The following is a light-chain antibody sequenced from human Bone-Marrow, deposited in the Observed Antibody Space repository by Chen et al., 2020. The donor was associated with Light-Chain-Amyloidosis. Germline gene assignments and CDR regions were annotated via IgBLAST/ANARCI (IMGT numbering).Light chain of an antibody. J-gene: IGLJ2*01. V-gene: IGLV3-25*03. CDR2: RDT. CDR3: QSADSSGTYEGI. Sequence: SYELTQPPSVSVSPGQTARITCSGDDLPTKYAYWYQQKPGPAPVLVIHRDTDRPSGISERFSGSSSGTTATLTIRGVQAEDEADYHWQSADSSGTYEGIFGGGTKLTVL. CDR1: DLPTKY.